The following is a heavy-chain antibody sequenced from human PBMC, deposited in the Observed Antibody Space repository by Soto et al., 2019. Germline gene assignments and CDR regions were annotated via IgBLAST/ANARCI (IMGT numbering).Heavy chain of an antibody. J-gene: IGHJ4*02. D-gene: IGHD3-10*01. CDR2: IKQDGSEK. CDR1: GFTFSSYW. CDR3: ARDFNRPYYYGSGSLDY. V-gene: IGHV3-7*01. Sequence: EVQLVESGGGLVQPGGSLRLSCAASGFTFSSYWMSWVRQAPGKGLEWVANIKQDGSEKYYVDSVKGRFTISRDNAKNSLYLQMNSLRAEDTAVYYCARDFNRPYYYGSGSLDYWGQGTLVTVSS.